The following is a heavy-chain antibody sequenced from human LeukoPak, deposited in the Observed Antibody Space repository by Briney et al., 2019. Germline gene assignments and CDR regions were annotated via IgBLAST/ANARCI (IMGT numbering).Heavy chain of an antibody. CDR3: ARREKLITIFGTCVFNLY. CDR1: GYTFTSYG. CDR2: ISAYNGNT. V-gene: IGHV1-18*01. Sequence: ASVKVSCKASGYTFTSYGISWVRQAPGQGLEWMGWISAYNGNTNYAQKLQGRVTMTTDTSTSTAYMELRSLRSDDTAVYYCARREKLITIFGTCVFNLYWGQGTLVTVSS. J-gene: IGHJ4*02. D-gene: IGHD3-3*01.